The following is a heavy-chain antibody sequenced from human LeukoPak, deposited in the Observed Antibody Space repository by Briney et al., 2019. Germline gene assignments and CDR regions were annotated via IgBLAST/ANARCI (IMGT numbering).Heavy chain of an antibody. Sequence: PGGSLRLSCAASGFTVSSYYMSWVRQAPGKGLEWVSVIYSGGSTYYADSVKGRFTISRDNSKNTLYLQMNSLRAEDTAVYYCARSRLLWFGELLFDYWGQGTLVTVSS. CDR3: ARSRLLWFGELLFDY. CDR2: IYSGGST. J-gene: IGHJ4*02. D-gene: IGHD3-10*01. CDR1: GFTVSSYY. V-gene: IGHV3-66*01.